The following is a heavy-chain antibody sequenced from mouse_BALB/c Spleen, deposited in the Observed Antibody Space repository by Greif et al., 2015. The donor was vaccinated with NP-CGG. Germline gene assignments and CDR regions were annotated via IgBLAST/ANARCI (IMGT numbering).Heavy chain of an antibody. Sequence: VQLKHSGAELVKPGASVKLSCTASGFNIKDTYMHWVKQRPEQGLEWIGRIDPANGNTKNDPKFQGKATITADTSSNTAYLQLSSLTSEDTAVYYCARMIPDYYAMDYWGQGTSVTVSS. J-gene: IGHJ4*01. CDR1: GFNIKDTY. CDR3: ARMIPDYYAMDY. D-gene: IGHD2-3*01. V-gene: IGHV14-3*02. CDR2: IDPANGNT.